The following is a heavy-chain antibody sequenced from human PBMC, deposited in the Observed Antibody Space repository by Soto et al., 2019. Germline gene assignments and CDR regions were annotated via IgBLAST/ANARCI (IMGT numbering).Heavy chain of an antibody. D-gene: IGHD2-2*01. Sequence: QMQLVQSGPEVKKPGTSVKVSCKASGFTFTSSAVQWVRQARGQRLEWIGWIVVGSGNTNYAQKFQERVTITRDMSTSTAYMELSSLRSEDTAVYYCAAQHSYCSSTSCYPSYNWFDPWGQGTLVTVSS. J-gene: IGHJ5*02. CDR2: IVVGSGNT. CDR1: GFTFTSSA. CDR3: AAQHSYCSSTSCYPSYNWFDP. V-gene: IGHV1-58*01.